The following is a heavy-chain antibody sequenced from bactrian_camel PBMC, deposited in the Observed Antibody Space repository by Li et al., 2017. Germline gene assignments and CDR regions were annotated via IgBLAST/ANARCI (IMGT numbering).Heavy chain of an antibody. CDR2: ISSDGMT. D-gene: IGHD6*01. J-gene: IGHJ6*01. V-gene: IGHV3S55*01. Sequence: QVQLVESGGRSVLTGGSLKLACAVPRYIFGNCGMGWYRQAPGKGCEVVSKISSDGMTYYPDSVKGRFTISQDNARNTLYLQMNSLKPEDTAMYYCSADRVGRSGSWFTDGYWGQGTQVTVS. CDR1: RYIFGNCG. CDR3: SADRVGRSGSWFTDGY.